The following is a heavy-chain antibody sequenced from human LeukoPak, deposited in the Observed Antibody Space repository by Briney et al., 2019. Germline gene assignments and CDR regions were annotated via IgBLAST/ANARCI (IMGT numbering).Heavy chain of an antibody. CDR2: FDPEDGET. Sequence: ASVKVSCKVSGYTLTELSMHWVRQAPRKGLEWMGGFDPEDGETIYAQKFQGRVTMTEDTSTDTAYMELSSLRSEDTAVYYCATGVLSSSSRGYYYMDVWGKGTTVTVSS. CDR1: GYTLTELS. J-gene: IGHJ6*03. D-gene: IGHD6-6*01. CDR3: ATGVLSSSSRGYYYMDV. V-gene: IGHV1-24*01.